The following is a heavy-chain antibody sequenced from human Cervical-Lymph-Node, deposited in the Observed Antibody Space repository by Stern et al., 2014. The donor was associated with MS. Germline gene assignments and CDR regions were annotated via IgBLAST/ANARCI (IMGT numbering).Heavy chain of an antibody. D-gene: IGHD2-15*01. Sequence: QVQLVESGAEVKKPGASGQVSCKASGYTFSNYYMHWVRQAPGQGPEWMAMINPSGGGANYAPKFQGRLTVTRDTSTSTVHLQLSSLRSEDTAIYYCARGYSYGRPRFEFWGQGSLVTVSS. J-gene: IGHJ4*02. CDR2: INPSGGGA. CDR1: GYTFSNYY. V-gene: IGHV1-46*01. CDR3: ARGYSYGRPRFEF.